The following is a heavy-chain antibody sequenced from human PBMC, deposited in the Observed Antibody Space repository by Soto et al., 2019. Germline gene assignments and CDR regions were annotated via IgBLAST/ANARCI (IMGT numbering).Heavy chain of an antibody. Sequence: SETLSLTCTVSGGSISSYYWSWIRQPPGKGLEWIVYIYYSGGTNYNPSLKSRVTISVDASKNQFSLKLSSVTAADTAVYYCARDPKPDILTGYDAFDIWGQGTMVTVSS. D-gene: IGHD3-9*01. J-gene: IGHJ3*02. CDR2: IYYSGGT. CDR3: ARDPKPDILTGYDAFDI. V-gene: IGHV4-59*01. CDR1: GGSISSYY.